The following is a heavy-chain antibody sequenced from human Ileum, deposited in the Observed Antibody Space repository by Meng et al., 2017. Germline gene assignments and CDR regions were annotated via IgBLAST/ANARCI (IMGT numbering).Heavy chain of an antibody. CDR1: GGTFSSYA. V-gene: IGHV7-4-1*02. Sequence: QGQLVQSGAEGKKPGSSVKVSCKASGGTFSSYAISWVRQAPGQGLEWMGWINTNTGNPTYAQGFTGRFVFSLDTSVSTAYLQISSLKAEDTAVYYCARGDSYGYVGIDYWGQGTLVTVSS. CDR2: INTNTGNP. J-gene: IGHJ4*02. CDR3: ARGDSYGYVGIDY. D-gene: IGHD5-18*01.